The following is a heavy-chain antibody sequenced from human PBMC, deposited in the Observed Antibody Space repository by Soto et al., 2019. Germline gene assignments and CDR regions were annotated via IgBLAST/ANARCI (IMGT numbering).Heavy chain of an antibody. D-gene: IGHD2-15*01. V-gene: IGHV3-66*01. CDR2: IYSGGST. CDR1: GFTVSSNY. J-gene: IGHJ4*02. Sequence: EVQLVESGGGLVQPGRSLRLSCAASGFTVSSNYMSWVRQAPGKGLEWVSVIYSGGSTYYADSVKGRFTISRDNSKNTLYLQMNSLRAEDTAVYYCAREVVVAANFFDYWGQGTLVTVSS. CDR3: AREVVVAANFFDY.